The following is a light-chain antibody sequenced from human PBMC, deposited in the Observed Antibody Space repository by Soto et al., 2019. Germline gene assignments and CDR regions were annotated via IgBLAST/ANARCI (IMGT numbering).Light chain of an antibody. J-gene: IGLJ2*01. Sequence: QSALTQPASVSGSPGQSITISCTGTSSDVGSYNLVSWYQEHPGKAPKLMIYEGSTRPSGVANRFSGSKSGNTASLTISGLQAEDEDDYYCCSYAGSTTFVVFGGGTKLTVL. CDR1: SSDVGSYNL. V-gene: IGLV2-23*03. CDR2: EGS. CDR3: CSYAGSTTFVV.